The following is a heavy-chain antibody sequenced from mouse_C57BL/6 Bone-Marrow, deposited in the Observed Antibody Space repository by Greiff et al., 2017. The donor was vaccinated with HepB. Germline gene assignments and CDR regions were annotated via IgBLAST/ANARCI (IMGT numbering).Heavy chain of an antibody. CDR1: GFNIKDDY. CDR3: TTDYYGSSYVGYAMDY. Sequence: ESGAELVRPGASVKLSCTASGFNIKDDYMHWVKQRPEQGLEWIGWIDPENGDTEYASKFQGKATITADTSSNTAYLQLSSLTSEDTAVYYCTTDYYGSSYVGYAMDYWGQGTSVTVSS. D-gene: IGHD1-1*01. J-gene: IGHJ4*01. CDR2: IDPENGDT. V-gene: IGHV14-4*01.